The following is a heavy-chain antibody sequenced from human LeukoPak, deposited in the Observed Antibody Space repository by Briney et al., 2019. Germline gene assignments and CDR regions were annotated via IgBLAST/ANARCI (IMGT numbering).Heavy chain of an antibody. V-gene: IGHV3-23*01. Sequence: GGSLRLSCAASGFTFSTYALSWVRQAPGKGLEWVSVISGSGGSIYYADSVKGRFTISRDNSKNTLYLRMNSLRAEDTAVYYCAARYYYDRPHPFHDYWGQGTLVTVSS. D-gene: IGHD3-22*01. CDR3: AARYYYDRPHPFHDY. J-gene: IGHJ4*02. CDR2: ISGSGGSI. CDR1: GFTFSTYA.